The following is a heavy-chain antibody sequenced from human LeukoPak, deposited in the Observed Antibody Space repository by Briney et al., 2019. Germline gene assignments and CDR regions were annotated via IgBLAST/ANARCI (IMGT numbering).Heavy chain of an antibody. D-gene: IGHD1-26*01. CDR2: ISAYNGKT. CDR1: GYTFNTYG. Sequence: ASVKVSCKASGYTFNTYGITWVRHAPGQGLEWMGWISAYNGKTLYAEKFQGRVTMTTDTATSTVYMELWSLRSDDTAVYYCARVSYLRPSDYMDVWGKGTTVTVSS. CDR3: ARVSYLRPSDYMDV. V-gene: IGHV1-18*01. J-gene: IGHJ6*03.